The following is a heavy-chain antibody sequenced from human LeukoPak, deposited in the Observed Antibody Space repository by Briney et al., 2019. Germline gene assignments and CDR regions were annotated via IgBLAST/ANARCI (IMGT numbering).Heavy chain of an antibody. CDR1: GGSISSGGYF. Sequence: PSETLSLTCTVSGGSISSGGYFWSWIRQHPGKGMEWIGYIYHGGNTYYNPSLESRVTISVDTSKNQFSLTLSSVTAADTAMYYCARVRYYGSGEEIDPWGQGTLVTVSS. CDR2: IYHGGNT. CDR3: ARVRYYGSGEEIDP. J-gene: IGHJ5*02. V-gene: IGHV4-31*03. D-gene: IGHD3-10*01.